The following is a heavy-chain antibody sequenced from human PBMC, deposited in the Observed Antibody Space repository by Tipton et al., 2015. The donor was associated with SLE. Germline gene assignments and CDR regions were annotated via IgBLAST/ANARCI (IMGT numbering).Heavy chain of an antibody. V-gene: IGHV3-49*04. CDR1: GFSFGDYA. D-gene: IGHD1-1*01. J-gene: IGHJ3*02. CDR2: IRSKAYGGTT. CDR3: TRGWVRMRTDAFDI. Sequence: RSLRLSCTASGFSFGDYAMSWVRQAPGKGLEWVSFIRSKAYGGTTEYAASVKGRFTISRDDSKSIAYLQMNSLKTEDTAVYYCTRGWVRMRTDAFDIRGQGTMVTVFS.